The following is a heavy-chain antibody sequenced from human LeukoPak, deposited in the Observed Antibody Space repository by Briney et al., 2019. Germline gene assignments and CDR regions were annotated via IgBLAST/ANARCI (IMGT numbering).Heavy chain of an antibody. D-gene: IGHD5-18*01. J-gene: IGHJ4*02. CDR2: IWYDGSNK. CDR3: ARDPSVDTAMTFSLDY. V-gene: IGHV3-33*01. CDR1: GFTFSSYG. Sequence: PGRSLRLSCAASGFTFSSYGMHWVRQAPGKGLEWVAVIWYDGSNKYYADSVKGRFTISRDNSKNTLYLQMNSLRAEDTAVYYCARDPSVDTAMTFSLDYWGQGTLVTVSS.